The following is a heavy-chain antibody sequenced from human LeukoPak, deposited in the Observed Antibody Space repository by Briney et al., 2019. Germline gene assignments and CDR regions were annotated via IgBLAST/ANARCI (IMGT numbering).Heavy chain of an antibody. D-gene: IGHD5-24*01. CDR2: SSSNGGST. Sequence: GGSLRLSCAASGFTFSSYAMQWVRQAPGKGLEYVSASSSNGGSTYYANSVKGRFTISRDNSKNSLYLQMGSLRAEDMAVYYCARVGTGDGYYPNTGGYFDYWGQGTLVTVSS. CDR1: GFTFSSYA. CDR3: ARVGTGDGYYPNTGGYFDY. J-gene: IGHJ4*02. V-gene: IGHV3-64*01.